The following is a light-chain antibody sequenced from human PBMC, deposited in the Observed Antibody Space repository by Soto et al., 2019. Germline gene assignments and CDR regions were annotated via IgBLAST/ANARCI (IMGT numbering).Light chain of an antibody. CDR3: QQYGSSPYT. CDR1: QSVSSSY. Sequence: EIVLTQSPGTLSLSPGERATLSCRASQSVSSSYLAWYQQKPGQAPRLIIYGASDRATGIPDRFNGSGSGTDFTLTISRLEPEDFAVYYCQQYGSSPYTFGQGTKLEIK. J-gene: IGKJ2*01. V-gene: IGKV3-20*01. CDR2: GAS.